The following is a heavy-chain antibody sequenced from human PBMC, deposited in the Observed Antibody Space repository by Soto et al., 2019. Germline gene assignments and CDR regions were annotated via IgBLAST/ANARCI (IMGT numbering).Heavy chain of an antibody. CDR2: IIPIFGTA. CDR1: GGTFSSYA. Sequence: SVKVSCKASGGTFSSYAISWVRQAPGQGLEWMGGIIPIFGTANYAQKFQGRVTITADKSTSTAYMELSSLRSEDTAVYYCAASIAAAGTLVFVDPSGQRNLLTVCS. V-gene: IGHV1-69*06. CDR3: AASIAAAGTLVFVDP. J-gene: IGHJ5*02. D-gene: IGHD6-13*01.